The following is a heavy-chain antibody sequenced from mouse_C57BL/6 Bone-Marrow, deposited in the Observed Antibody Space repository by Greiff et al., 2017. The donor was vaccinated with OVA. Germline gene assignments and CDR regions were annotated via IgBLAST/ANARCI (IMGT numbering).Heavy chain of an antibody. V-gene: IGHV10-1*01. CDR1: GFSFNTYA. J-gene: IGHJ4*01. CDR2: IRSKSNNYAT. Sequence: EVKLMESGGGLVQPKGSLKLSCAASGFSFNTYAMNWVRQAPGKGLEWVARIRSKSNNYATYYADSVKDRFTISRDDSESMLYLQMNNLKTEDTAMYYCVGQGGMVRALYYYAMDYWGQGTSVTVSS. CDR3: VGQGGMVRALYYYAMDY. D-gene: IGHD2-1*01.